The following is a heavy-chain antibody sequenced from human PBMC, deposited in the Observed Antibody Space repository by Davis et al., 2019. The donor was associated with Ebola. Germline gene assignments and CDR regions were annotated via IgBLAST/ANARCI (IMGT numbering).Heavy chain of an antibody. D-gene: IGHD2-2*01. CDR1: GFTFSDYY. V-gene: IGHV3-33*06. J-gene: IGHJ4*02. CDR3: AKDSVVVVPAAPDY. Sequence: GESLKISCAASGFTFSDYYMSWIRQAPGKGLEWVAVIWYDGSNKYYADSVKGRFTISRDNSKNTLYLQMNSLRAEDTAVYYCAKDSVVVVPAAPDYWGQGTLVTVSS. CDR2: IWYDGSNK.